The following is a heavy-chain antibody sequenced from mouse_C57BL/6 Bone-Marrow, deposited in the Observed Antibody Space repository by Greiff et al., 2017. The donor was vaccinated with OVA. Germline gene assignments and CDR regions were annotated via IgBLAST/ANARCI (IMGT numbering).Heavy chain of an antibody. V-gene: IGHV1-55*01. J-gene: IGHJ1*03. CDR3: ARSYYGISYWYFDV. D-gene: IGHD1-1*01. Sequence: VQLQQPGAELVKPGASVKMSCKASGYTFTSYWITWVKQRPGQGLEWIGDIYPGSGSTNYNEKFKSKATLTVDKSSSTAYMQLSSLTSEDSAVYYCARSYYGISYWYFDVWDTGTTVTVSS. CDR2: IYPGSGST. CDR1: GYTFTSYW.